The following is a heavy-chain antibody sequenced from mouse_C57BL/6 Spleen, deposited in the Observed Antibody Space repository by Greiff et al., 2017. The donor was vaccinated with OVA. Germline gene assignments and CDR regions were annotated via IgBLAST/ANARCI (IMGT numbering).Heavy chain of an antibody. J-gene: IGHJ1*03. CDR3: ARRKFDYYGSSYEYFDV. D-gene: IGHD1-1*01. Sequence: QVQLQQPGAELVKPGASVKMSCKASGYTFTSYWITWVKQRPGQGLEWIGDIYPGSGSTNYNEKFKSKATLTVDTSSSTAYMQLSSLTSEDSAVYYCARRKFDYYGSSYEYFDVWGTGTTVTVSS. CDR1: GYTFTSYW. CDR2: IYPGSGST. V-gene: IGHV1-55*01.